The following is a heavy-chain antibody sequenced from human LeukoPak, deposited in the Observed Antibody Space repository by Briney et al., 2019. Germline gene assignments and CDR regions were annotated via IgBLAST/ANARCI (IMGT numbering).Heavy chain of an antibody. Sequence: PGGSLRLSCAASGFTFSSYEMNWVRQAPGKGLEWVSYISSSGSTIYYADSVKDRFTISRDNAKNSLYLRMDNLGAGDTAVYYCAGEGRGTTTALDARYFDYWGQGTLVTVSS. V-gene: IGHV3-48*03. CDR3: AGEGRGTTTALDARYFDY. CDR1: GFTFSSYE. J-gene: IGHJ4*02. D-gene: IGHD1-26*01. CDR2: ISSSGSTI.